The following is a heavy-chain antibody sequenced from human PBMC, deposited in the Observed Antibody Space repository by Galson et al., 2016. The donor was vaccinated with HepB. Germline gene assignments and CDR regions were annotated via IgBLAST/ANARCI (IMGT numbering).Heavy chain of an antibody. CDR1: GYNFTNYW. Sequence: QSGAEVKKPGESLRISCKGSGYNFTNYWITWVRQMPGKGLESMGRIDPSDSYTTYSPSFQGHVTITADQSISTVYLQWSSLKASDTAMYYCARLWRGSGGLWGQGTLVTVSS. D-gene: IGHD2-15*01. V-gene: IGHV5-10-1*01. CDR3: ARLWRGSGGL. CDR2: IDPSDSYT. J-gene: IGHJ4*02.